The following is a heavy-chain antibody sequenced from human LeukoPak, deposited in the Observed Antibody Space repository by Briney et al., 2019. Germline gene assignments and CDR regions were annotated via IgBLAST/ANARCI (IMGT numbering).Heavy chain of an antibody. CDR2: MYYSGST. CDR1: GGSISSSSYY. D-gene: IGHD3-10*01. Sequence: SETLSLTCTVSGGSISSSSYYWDWIRQPPGKGLEWIATMYYSGSTYYNPSLKSRVTISVDTSMNQFSLKLSSVTAADTAVYYCANYYGSGTYYKYFQHWGQGTLVTVSS. J-gene: IGHJ1*01. CDR3: ANYYGSGTYYKYFQH. V-gene: IGHV4-39*01.